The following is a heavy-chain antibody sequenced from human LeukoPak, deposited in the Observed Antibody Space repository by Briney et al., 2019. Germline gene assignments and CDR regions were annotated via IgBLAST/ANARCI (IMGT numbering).Heavy chain of an antibody. CDR1: GFTFSSYW. Sequence: GGSLRLSCAASGFTFSSYWMHWVRQAPGKGLVWVSRINSDGSSTSYADSVKGRFTISRDNAKNTLYLQMNSLRAEDTAVYYCAKDWGIAVAGTGWYFDLWGRGTLVTVSS. J-gene: IGHJ2*01. V-gene: IGHV3-74*01. D-gene: IGHD6-19*01. CDR3: AKDWGIAVAGTGWYFDL. CDR2: INSDGSST.